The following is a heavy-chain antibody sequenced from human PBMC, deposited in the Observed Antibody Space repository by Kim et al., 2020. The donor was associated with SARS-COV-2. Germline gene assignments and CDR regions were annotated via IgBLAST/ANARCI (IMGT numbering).Heavy chain of an antibody. J-gene: IGHJ5*01. CDR3: ARGVRGYSSSWYIFDS. V-gene: IGHV3-13*01. CDR1: GFTFSLHH. CDR2: IGSAGDS. D-gene: IGHD6-13*01. Sequence: GGSLRLSCEASGFTFSLHHMHWVRQIAGRGLEWIAAIGSAGDSFYPGSVKGRFTISRENAGNSIHLQMNNLRAGDTAFYFCARGVRGYSSSWYIFDSWG.